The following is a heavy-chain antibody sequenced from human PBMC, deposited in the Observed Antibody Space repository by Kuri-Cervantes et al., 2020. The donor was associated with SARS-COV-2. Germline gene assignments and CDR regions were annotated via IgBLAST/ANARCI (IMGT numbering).Heavy chain of an antibody. D-gene: IGHD5-12*01. CDR2: INPNSSGT. Sequence: ASVKVSCKASGCTFTGYYMHWVRQAPGQGLEWMGWINPNSSGTNHAQKFQGRVTMTRDTSISTAYMELSRLRSDDTAVYYCARPLRWLQRFDYWGQGTLVAVSS. J-gene: IGHJ4*02. V-gene: IGHV1-2*02. CDR3: ARPLRWLQRFDY. CDR1: GCTFTGYY.